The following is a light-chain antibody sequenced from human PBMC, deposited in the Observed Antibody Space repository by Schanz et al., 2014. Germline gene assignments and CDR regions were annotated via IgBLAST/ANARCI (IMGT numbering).Light chain of an antibody. V-gene: IGLV2-18*01. CDR1: SSDVGSYNR. Sequence: QSALTQPPSVSGSPGQSVTISCTGTSSDVGSYNRVSWYQQPPGTAPKLMIYDVYNRPSGVPDRFSGSKSGNTASLTISGLHFDDEADYYCAAWDDSLSGPVFGGGTKLTVL. J-gene: IGLJ3*02. CDR2: DVY. CDR3: AAWDDSLSGPV.